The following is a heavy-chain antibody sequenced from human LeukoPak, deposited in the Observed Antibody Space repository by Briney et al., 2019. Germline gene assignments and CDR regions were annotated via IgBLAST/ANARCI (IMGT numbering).Heavy chain of an antibody. Sequence: SVKVSCKVSGYTLTELSMHWVRQAPGKGLEWMGGFDPEDGETIYAQKFQGRVTMTGDTSTDTAYMELSSLRSEDTAVYYCAIDYSGRGATGFWGQGTLATVSS. CDR2: FDPEDGET. CDR3: AIDYSGRGATGF. D-gene: IGHD1-26*01. J-gene: IGHJ4*02. CDR1: GYTLTELS. V-gene: IGHV1-24*01.